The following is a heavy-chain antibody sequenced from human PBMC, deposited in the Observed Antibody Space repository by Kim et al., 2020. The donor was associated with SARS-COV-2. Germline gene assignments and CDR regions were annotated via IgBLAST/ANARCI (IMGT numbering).Heavy chain of an antibody. D-gene: IGHD4-17*01. CDR2: ILPVDSLK. CDR1: GFTFRSAG. J-gene: IGHJ4*02. Sequence: GGSLRLSCAASGFTFRSAGLHWVRQAPGKGLEWVALILPVDSLKYYTDSVKGRFTISRDNSQSTVYLQMNSLRPDDSALYYCIKGKDYGFEFWGQGTLVTVSS. CDR3: IKGKDYGFEF. V-gene: IGHV3-30*03.